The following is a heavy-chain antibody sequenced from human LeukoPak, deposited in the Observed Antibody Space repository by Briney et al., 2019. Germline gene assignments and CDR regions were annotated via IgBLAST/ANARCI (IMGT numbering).Heavy chain of an antibody. Sequence: GGSLRLSCAASGFTFSCYAMHWVRQAPGKGLEWVAVISYDGSNKYYADSVKGRFTISRDNSKNTLYLQMNSLRAEDTAVYYCARDRSPIAAAALDYWGQGTLVTVSS. CDR2: ISYDGSNK. V-gene: IGHV3-30-3*01. J-gene: IGHJ4*02. CDR1: GFTFSCYA. D-gene: IGHD6-13*01. CDR3: ARDRSPIAAAALDY.